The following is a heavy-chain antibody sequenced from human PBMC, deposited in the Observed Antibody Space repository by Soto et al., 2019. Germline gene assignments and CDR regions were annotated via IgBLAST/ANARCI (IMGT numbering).Heavy chain of an antibody. CDR1: GGSISSGGYS. CDR2: IYHSGST. V-gene: IGHV4-30-2*01. CDR3: AKNQERELPRVIDF. J-gene: IGHJ4*02. D-gene: IGHD1-7*01. Sequence: SETLSLTCAVSGGSISSGGYSWSWIRQPPGKGLEWIGYIYHSGSTFYNPSLKSRVTISIDKSKNQFSLKLGSVTAADTAVYYCAKNQERELPRVIDFWGQGTLVTVSS.